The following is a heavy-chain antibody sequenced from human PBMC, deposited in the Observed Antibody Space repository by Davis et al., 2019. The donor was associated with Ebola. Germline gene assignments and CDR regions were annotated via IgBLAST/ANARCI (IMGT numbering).Heavy chain of an antibody. CDR1: GFTFSSYN. Sequence: PGGSLRLSCAASGFTFSSYNMNWVRQAPGRGLEWVSSISYNSTYIYYLDSVKGRFTISRDNTKTSLYLQMNSLRAEDTAVYYCARDKFITPRSHYHGMDGWGQGTTVTVSS. D-gene: IGHD6-6*01. CDR2: ISYNSTYI. J-gene: IGHJ6*02. V-gene: IGHV3-21*01. CDR3: ARDKFITPRSHYHGMDG.